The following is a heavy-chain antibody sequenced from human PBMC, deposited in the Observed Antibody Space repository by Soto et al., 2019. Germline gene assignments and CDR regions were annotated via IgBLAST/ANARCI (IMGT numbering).Heavy chain of an antibody. J-gene: IGHJ5*02. CDR3: AEGGGGYDT. Sequence: ASVKVSCKASGGAFSSSPINWVRQAPGQGLEWMGGIIPMFGTTNYAQKLQGRVTLTADESTSTAYMEMTDLRSEDTAVYYCAEGGGGYDTWGQGTLVTVSS. CDR1: GGAFSSSP. D-gene: IGHD3-22*01. CDR2: IIPMFGTT. V-gene: IGHV1-69*13.